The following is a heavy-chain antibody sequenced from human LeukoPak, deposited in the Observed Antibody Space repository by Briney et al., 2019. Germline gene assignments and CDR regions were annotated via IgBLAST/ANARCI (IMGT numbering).Heavy chain of an antibody. J-gene: IGHJ4*02. CDR3: TREGRSGGFWVY. CDR2: IRSKAYGGTT. Sequence: GGSLRLSCAASGFTFSSYAMSWVRQAPGKGLEGVGFIRSKAYGGTTEYAASVKGRFTISRDDSKSIAYLQMNSLKTEDTAVYYCTREGRSGGFWVYWGQGTLVTVSS. D-gene: IGHD3-3*01. CDR1: GFTFSSYA. V-gene: IGHV3-49*04.